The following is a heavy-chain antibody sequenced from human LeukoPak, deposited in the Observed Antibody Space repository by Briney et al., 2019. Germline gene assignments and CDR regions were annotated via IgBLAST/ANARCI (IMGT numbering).Heavy chain of an antibody. CDR1: GFPFSNYA. Sequence: PGGSLRLSCAASGFPFSNYAMNWVRQAPGKGLEWVSSISSSSSYIYYADSVKGRFTISRDNTKNSLYLQMNSLRAEDTALYYCARTNYYDSSGVFDYWGQGTLVTVSS. V-gene: IGHV3-21*04. CDR3: ARTNYYDSSGVFDY. D-gene: IGHD3-22*01. J-gene: IGHJ4*02. CDR2: ISSSSSYI.